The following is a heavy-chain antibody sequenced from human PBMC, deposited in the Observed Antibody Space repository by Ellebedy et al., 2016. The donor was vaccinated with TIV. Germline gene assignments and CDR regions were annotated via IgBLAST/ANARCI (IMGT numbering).Heavy chain of an antibody. CDR1: GGTFSSYA. J-gene: IGHJ4*02. V-gene: IGHV1-69*04. CDR3: AKDPITMVRGVNFGDY. Sequence: AASVKVSCKASGGTFSSYAISWVRQAPGQGLEWMGRIIPILGIAYYAQKFQGRVKITADKSTSTAYMELSSLRSEDTAVYYCAKDPITMVRGVNFGDYWGQGTLVTVSS. CDR2: IIPILGIA. D-gene: IGHD3-10*01.